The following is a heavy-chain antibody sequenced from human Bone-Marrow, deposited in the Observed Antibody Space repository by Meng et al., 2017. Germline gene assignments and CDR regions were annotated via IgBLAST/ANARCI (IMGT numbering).Heavy chain of an antibody. CDR1: GFTFSSYG. V-gene: IGHV3-23*01. J-gene: IGHJ4*02. Sequence: GGSLRLSCAVSGFTFSSYGMSWVRQAPGKGLEWVSDSSASGGSKYYADSVKGRFTISRDNAKNSLYLQMNSLRAEDTAVYYCARDLVVGYCSGGSCYDGLFDYWGQGTLVTVSS. CDR2: SSASGGSK. CDR3: ARDLVVGYCSGGSCYDGLFDY. D-gene: IGHD2-15*01.